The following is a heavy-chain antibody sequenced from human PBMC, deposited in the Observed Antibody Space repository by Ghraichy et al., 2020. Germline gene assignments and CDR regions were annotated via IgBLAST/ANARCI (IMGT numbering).Heavy chain of an antibody. D-gene: IGHD3-16*01. J-gene: IGHJ4*02. CDR3: AHSQNWGRPDH. CDR1: GFTLSSSGLG. Sequence: SGPTLVKPTQTLTLTCTFSGFTLSSSGLGVGWIRQTPGKALEWLAVIYWDNDKRFSTSLERRLTITKDTSNNQVVLTMTNMGPEDTGTYYCAHSQNWGRPDHWGQGILVTVSS. V-gene: IGHV2-5*02. CDR2: IYWDNDK.